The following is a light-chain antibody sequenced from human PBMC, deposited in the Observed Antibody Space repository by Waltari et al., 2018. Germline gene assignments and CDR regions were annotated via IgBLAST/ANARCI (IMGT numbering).Light chain of an antibody. V-gene: IGLV2-23*01. J-gene: IGLJ1*01. CDR2: EAT. Sequence: QSALSQPASVSGSPGQSLTITCPGASTDIASYNLVAWYQHHPNRAPKLIIYEATKRPSGISHRFSGAKSGATASLRISGLQADDEADYYCCSYTGSSTSYGCGGGTKVTVL. CDR3: CSYTGSSTSYG. CDR1: STDIASYNL.